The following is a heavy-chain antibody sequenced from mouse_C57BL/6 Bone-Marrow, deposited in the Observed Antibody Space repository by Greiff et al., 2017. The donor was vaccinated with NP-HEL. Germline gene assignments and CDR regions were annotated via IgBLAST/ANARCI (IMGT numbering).Heavy chain of an antibody. CDR1: EYEFPSHD. CDR2: INSDGGST. J-gene: IGHJ2*01. V-gene: IGHV5-2*01. CDR3: ARQGSIYYGNSDY. D-gene: IGHD2-1*01. Sequence: DVKLVESGGGLVQPGESLKLSCESNEYEFPSHDMSWVRKTPEKRLELVAAINSDGGSTYYPDPMERRFIISRDNTKKTLYLQMSSLRSEDTALYYCARQGSIYYGNSDYWGQGTTLTVSS.